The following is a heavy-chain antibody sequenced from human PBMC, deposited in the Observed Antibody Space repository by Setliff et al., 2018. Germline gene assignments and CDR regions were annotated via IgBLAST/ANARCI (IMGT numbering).Heavy chain of an antibody. J-gene: IGHJ4*02. CDR3: TRAYSGSHDY. D-gene: IGHD1-26*01. CDR1: SDSISSDSHY. Sequence: LSLTCTVSSDSISSDSHYWSWIRRPAGKGLEWIGRVFVDGSTNYNPSLKSRVTMSVDKSRNQFSLRLTSVTAADTAIYYCTRAYSGSHDYWGQGTLVTVSS. V-gene: IGHV4-61*02. CDR2: VFVDGST.